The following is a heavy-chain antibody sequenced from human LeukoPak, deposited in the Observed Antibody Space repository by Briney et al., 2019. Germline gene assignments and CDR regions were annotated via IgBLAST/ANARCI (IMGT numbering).Heavy chain of an antibody. V-gene: IGHV1-46*01. CDR1: GFTFTDYF. CDR3: ARAVDQDFDN. D-gene: IGHD5-12*01. Sequence: ASVKVSCKASGFTFTDYFMHWVRPAPGQGLEWVGMIKPSDGSTRYAQRFQDRVTMTRDTSTPTLYMDLSSLRAEDTAVYYCARAVDQDFDNWGQGTLVTVSS. J-gene: IGHJ4*02. CDR2: IKPSDGST.